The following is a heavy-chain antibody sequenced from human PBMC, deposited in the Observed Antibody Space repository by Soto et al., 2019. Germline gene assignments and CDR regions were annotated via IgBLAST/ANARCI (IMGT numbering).Heavy chain of an antibody. V-gene: IGHV3-23*01. CDR3: AKMYRGYSGYIQS. CDR2: ISGSGVST. CDR1: GFTFTNYA. Sequence: QPGGSLRLSCATSGFTFTNYAMTWVRQGPGKGLEWVSSISGSGVSTYFADSVKGRFTISRDNSKNTLFLHMNSLRAEDTAVYYCAKMYRGYSGYIQSWGQGTLVTVSS. J-gene: IGHJ5*02. D-gene: IGHD5-12*01.